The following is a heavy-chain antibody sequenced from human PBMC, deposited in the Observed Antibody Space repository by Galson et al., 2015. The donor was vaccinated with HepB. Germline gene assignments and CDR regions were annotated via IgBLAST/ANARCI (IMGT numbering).Heavy chain of an antibody. CDR1: GFTFDSYT. CDR2: ISTHATNK. V-gene: IGHV3-30*04. D-gene: IGHD3-10*01. CDR3: ARSEHITMIRGLDY. Sequence: SLRLSCAASGFTFDSYTLHWIRQAPGKGLDWVAVISTHATNKYYADSVKGRFTISRDNSKSTLYLQMNNMRPEDTAVYYCARSEHITMIRGLDYWGQGTLVTVSS. J-gene: IGHJ4*02.